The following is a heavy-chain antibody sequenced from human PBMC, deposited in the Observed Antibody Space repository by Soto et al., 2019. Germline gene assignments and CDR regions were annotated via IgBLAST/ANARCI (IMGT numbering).Heavy chain of an antibody. D-gene: IGHD3-10*01. CDR1: GFTFNNYA. Sequence: EVQLLESGGGLVQPGGSLRLSCAASGFTFNNYAMPWVRQAPGKGLEWVSAISGGGDTTSYADSVKGRFTVSRDGSKNTLYLQISSLRAEDTALYYCAKGRGGSGSLTPLVDLWGQGTLVTVSS. CDR3: AKGRGGSGSLTPLVDL. V-gene: IGHV3-23*01. J-gene: IGHJ4*02. CDR2: ISGGGDTT.